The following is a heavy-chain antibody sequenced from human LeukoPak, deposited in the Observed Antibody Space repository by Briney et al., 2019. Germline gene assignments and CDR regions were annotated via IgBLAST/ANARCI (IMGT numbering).Heavy chain of an antibody. Sequence: SETLSLTCTVSGGSISSYYWSWIRQPAGKGLEWIGRIYTSGSTNYNPSLKSRVTISVDTSKNQFSLKLSSVTAADTAVYYCARLGLTSNWFDPWGQGTLVTVSS. J-gene: IGHJ5*02. V-gene: IGHV4-4*07. CDR3: ARLGLTSNWFDP. D-gene: IGHD4-11*01. CDR2: IYTSGST. CDR1: GGSISSYY.